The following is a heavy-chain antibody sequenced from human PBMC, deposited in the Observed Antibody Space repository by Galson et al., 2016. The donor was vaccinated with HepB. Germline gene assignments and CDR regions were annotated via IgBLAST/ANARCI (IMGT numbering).Heavy chain of an antibody. J-gene: IGHJ4*02. V-gene: IGHV4-59*11. D-gene: IGHD2-2*01. CDR3: ARVPVVPAGTGPNFDY. Sequence: SETLSLTCSVSGGSISSLYWSWIRQPPGKGLEWIGYISYSGSTNYNPSLKSRVTISRDTSKNQFSLRLSSVNAADTAVYYGARVPVVPAGTGPNFDYWGQGSLVTVSS. CDR2: ISYSGST. CDR1: GGSISSLY.